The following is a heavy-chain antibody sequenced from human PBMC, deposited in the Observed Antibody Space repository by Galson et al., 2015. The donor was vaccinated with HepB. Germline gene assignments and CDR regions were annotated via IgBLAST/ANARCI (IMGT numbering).Heavy chain of an antibody. Sequence: SVKVSCKASGDSFNNYAVNWLRQAPGQGLEWMGGIIPVFDTPIYAQGFQDRVTITADKSTSTAYVELSSLNFEDTAVYYCARDRTQYYDTSGYSDAFDIWGQGTVVTVSS. CDR2: IIPVFDTP. CDR3: ARDRTQYYDTSGYSDAFDI. V-gene: IGHV1-69*06. CDR1: GDSFNNYA. D-gene: IGHD3-22*01. J-gene: IGHJ3*02.